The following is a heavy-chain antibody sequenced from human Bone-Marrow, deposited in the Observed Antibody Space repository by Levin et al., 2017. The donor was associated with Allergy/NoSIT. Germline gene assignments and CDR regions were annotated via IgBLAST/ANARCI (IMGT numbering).Heavy chain of an antibody. J-gene: IGHJ4*02. CDR2: IIPIFGTA. CDR3: ARALYCSSTSCYDWAYYFDY. CDR1: GGTFSSYA. Sequence: SVKVSCKASGGTFSSYAISWVRQAPGQGLEWMGGIIPIFGTANYAQKFQGRVTITADESTSTAYMELSSLRSEDTAVYYCARALYCSSTSCYDWAYYFDYWGQGTLVTVSS. V-gene: IGHV1-69*13. D-gene: IGHD2-2*01.